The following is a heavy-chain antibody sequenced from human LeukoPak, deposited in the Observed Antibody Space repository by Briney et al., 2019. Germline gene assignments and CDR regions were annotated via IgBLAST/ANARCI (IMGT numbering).Heavy chain of an antibody. CDR2: IKQDGSEK. CDR3: ARDLAARPHWFDP. CDR1: GFTFSSYW. V-gene: IGHV3-7*01. Sequence: GGSLRLSCAASGFTFSSYWMSWVRQAPGKGLEWVANIKQDGSEKYYVDSVKGRCTISRDNAKNSLYLQMNSLRAEDTAVYYCARDLAARPHWFDPWGQGTLATVSS. J-gene: IGHJ5*02. D-gene: IGHD6-6*01.